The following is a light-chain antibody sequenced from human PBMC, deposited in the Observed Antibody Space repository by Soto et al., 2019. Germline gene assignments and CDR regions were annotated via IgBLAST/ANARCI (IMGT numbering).Light chain of an antibody. CDR2: DVS. V-gene: IGLV2-14*03. Sequence: QSVLTKPVSVSGSPGQSITISCTGTSSDVGGYNYVSWYQHHPGKVHQLMIYDVSNRPSGVSNRFSVSKSGNTASLTISGLQAEDEADYYCYSYTSSNTCVFGTGTKVTVL. CDR3: YSYTSSNTCV. CDR1: SSDVGGYNY. J-gene: IGLJ1*01.